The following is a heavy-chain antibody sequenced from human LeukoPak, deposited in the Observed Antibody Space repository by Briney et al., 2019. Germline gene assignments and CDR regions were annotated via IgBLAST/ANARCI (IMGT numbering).Heavy chain of an antibody. CDR1: GFSISTAYC. V-gene: IGHV4-38-2*02. Sequence: SETLSLTCTVSGFSISTAYCWGWIRQPPGKGLEWIGSIFPRGSAYYNPSLMSRVTISVDTSKNQFSLKLSSVTASDTAVYYCARDQGYYYDYRDLRDNWFDPWGQGILVTVSS. CDR3: ARDQGYYYDYRDLRDNWFDP. CDR2: IFPRGSA. J-gene: IGHJ5*02. D-gene: IGHD3-22*01.